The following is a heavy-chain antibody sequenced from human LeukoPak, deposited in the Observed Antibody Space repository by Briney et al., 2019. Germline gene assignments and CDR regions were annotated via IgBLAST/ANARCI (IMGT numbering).Heavy chain of an antibody. J-gene: IGHJ3*02. CDR2: IYYSGNT. D-gene: IGHD3-22*01. CDR3: ARSERIIMILGGAFDI. Sequence: SETLSLTCTVSGGSISSSSYYWGWIRQPPGKGLEWIGSIYYSGNTYYNSSLKSRVTISVDTSKKQFSMKLSSVTAADTAVYYCARSERIIMILGGAFDIWGQGTVVTVSS. CDR1: GGSISSSSYY. V-gene: IGHV4-39*01.